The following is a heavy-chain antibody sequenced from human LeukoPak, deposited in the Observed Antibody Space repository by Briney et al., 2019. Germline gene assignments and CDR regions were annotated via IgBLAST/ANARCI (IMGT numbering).Heavy chain of an antibody. D-gene: IGHD4-23*01. CDR3: ARGGKATVVTM. Sequence: PSEALSLTCTVSGGSINSYYWSWIRQPAGKGLEWIGRIYSSGSTNYNPSLKSRVSMSVDTSKNQFSLKLTSVTAADTAVYYCARGGKATVVTMWGRGILVTVSS. CDR2: IYSSGST. V-gene: IGHV4-4*07. J-gene: IGHJ4*02. CDR1: GGSINSYY.